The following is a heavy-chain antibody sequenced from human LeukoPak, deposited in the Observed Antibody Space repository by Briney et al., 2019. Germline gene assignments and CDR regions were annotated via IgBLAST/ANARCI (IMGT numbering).Heavy chain of an antibody. D-gene: IGHD3-22*01. CDR1: GYTLTELS. CDR3: ATDVAYYDSSGYYGVFDY. CDR2: FDPEDGET. V-gene: IGHV1-24*01. J-gene: IGHJ4*02. Sequence: ASVKVSCKVSGYTLTELSMHWVRQAPGKGLEWMGGFDPEDGETIYAQKFQGRVTMTEDTSTDIAYMELSSLRSEDTAVYYCATDVAYYDSSGYYGVFDYWGQGTLVTVSS.